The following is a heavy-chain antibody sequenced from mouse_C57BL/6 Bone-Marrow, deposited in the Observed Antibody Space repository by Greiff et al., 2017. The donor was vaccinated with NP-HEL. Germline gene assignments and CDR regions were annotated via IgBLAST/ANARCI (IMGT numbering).Heavy chain of an antibody. J-gene: IGHJ2*01. CDR3: ARQITTVVFDY. Sequence: QVQLQQPGAELVRPGSSVKLSCKASGYTFTSYWMDWVKQRPGQGLEWIGNIYPSDSETHYNQKFKGKATLTVDKSSSTAYMQLSSLTSEDSAVYYCARQITTVVFDYWGQGTTLAVSS. D-gene: IGHD1-1*01. CDR1: GYTFTSYW. V-gene: IGHV1-61*01. CDR2: IYPSDSET.